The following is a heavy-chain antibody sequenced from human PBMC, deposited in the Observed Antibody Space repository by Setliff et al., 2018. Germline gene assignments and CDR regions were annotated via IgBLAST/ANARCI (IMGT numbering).Heavy chain of an antibody. D-gene: IGHD3-22*01. CDR1: TFTSYW. V-gene: IGHV3-15*01. J-gene: IGHJ4*02. CDR3: TTDSMFYFDSSGYHVLDY. CDR2: IKPKSDGGTI. Sequence: TFTSYWMSWVRQAPGKGLEWVGHIKPKSDGGTIDYAAPVKGRLTISRDDSKNTLYLQVNSLRSEDTAVYYCTTDSMFYFDSSGYHVLDYWGQGTLVTVSS.